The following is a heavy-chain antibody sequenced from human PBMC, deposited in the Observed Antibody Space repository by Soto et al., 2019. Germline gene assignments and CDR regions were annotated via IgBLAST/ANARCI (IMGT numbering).Heavy chain of an antibody. V-gene: IGHV4-34*01. CDR2: INHSGST. CDR1: GGSFSGYY. CDR3: ARVYHYYMDV. J-gene: IGHJ6*03. Sequence: SETLSLTCAVYGGSFSGYYWSWIRQPPGKGLEWIGEINHSGSTNYNPSLKSRVTISVDTSKNQFSLKLSSVTAADTAVYYCARVYHYYMDVWGKGTTVTVSS.